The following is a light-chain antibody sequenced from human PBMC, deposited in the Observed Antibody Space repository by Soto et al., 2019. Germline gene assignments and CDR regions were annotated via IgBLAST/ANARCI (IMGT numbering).Light chain of an antibody. V-gene: IGKV3-15*01. CDR1: QTVTNY. Sequence: EIVLTQSPGTLSLSPGERGTISCRAVQTVTNYYVAWYQHKDGQAPRLLIFGASTRATGIPARISGSGSGTEFTLTISSLRSEDFAVYYCQQYINWPRWTFGQGTKVDIK. J-gene: IGKJ1*01. CDR2: GAS. CDR3: QQYINWPRWT.